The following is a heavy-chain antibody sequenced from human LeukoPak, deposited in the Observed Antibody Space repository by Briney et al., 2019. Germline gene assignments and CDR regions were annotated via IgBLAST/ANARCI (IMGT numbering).Heavy chain of an antibody. V-gene: IGHV3-23*01. CDR3: AKAIPSFYDYVWGSYRPYYFDY. Sequence: GGSLRLSCAASGFTFSSYAMSWVRQAPGKGLEWVSAISGSGGSTYYADSVKGRFTISRDNSKNTLYLQMNSLRAEDTAVHYCAKAIPSFYDYVWGSYRPYYFDYWGQGTLVTVSS. J-gene: IGHJ4*02. CDR1: GFTFSSYA. D-gene: IGHD3-16*02. CDR2: ISGSGGST.